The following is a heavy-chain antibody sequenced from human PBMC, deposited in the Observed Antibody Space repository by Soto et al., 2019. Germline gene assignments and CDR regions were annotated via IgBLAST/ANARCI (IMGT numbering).Heavy chain of an antibody. CDR3: TTDRYYTANDYYFGPDS. V-gene: IGHV1-18*01. Sequence: QVQLVQSGAEVKKPGASVKVSCKASDFNSLSYGFSWVRQAPGQGLEWMGCISGPNGNTNYALKFQGRVTMTTDTSTNTGDLELSSLRSDSTGAYVCTTDRYYTANDYYFGPDSWCQGTLVIVCS. J-gene: IGHJ4*02. D-gene: IGHD3-16*01. CDR2: ISGPNGNT. CDR1: DFNSLSYG.